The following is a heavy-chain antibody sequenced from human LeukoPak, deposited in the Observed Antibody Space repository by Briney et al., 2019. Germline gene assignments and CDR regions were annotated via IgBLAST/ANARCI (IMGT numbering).Heavy chain of an antibody. CDR3: ARDGRTYCSGGSCYYNWFDP. Sequence: KTSETLSLTCAVYGGSFSGYYWSWIRQPPGKGLEWIGEINHSGSTNYNPSLKSRVTISVDTSKNQFSLKLSSVTAADTAVYYCARDGRTYCSGGSCYYNWFDPWGQGTLVTVSS. J-gene: IGHJ5*02. CDR1: GGSFSGYY. V-gene: IGHV4-34*01. CDR2: INHSGST. D-gene: IGHD2-15*01.